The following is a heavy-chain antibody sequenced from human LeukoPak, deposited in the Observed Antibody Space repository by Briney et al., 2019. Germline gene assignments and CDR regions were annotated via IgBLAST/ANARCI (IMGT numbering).Heavy chain of an antibody. CDR2: ISSSSSYI. V-gene: IGHV3-21*01. Sequence: GGSLRLSCAASGFTFSSYSMNWVRQAPGKGLEWVSSISSSSSYIYYADSVKGRFTISRDNAKNSLYLRMNSLRAEDTAVYYCARDDAVAGHDYWGQGTLVTVSS. J-gene: IGHJ4*02. CDR1: GFTFSSYS. CDR3: ARDDAVAGHDY. D-gene: IGHD4-23*01.